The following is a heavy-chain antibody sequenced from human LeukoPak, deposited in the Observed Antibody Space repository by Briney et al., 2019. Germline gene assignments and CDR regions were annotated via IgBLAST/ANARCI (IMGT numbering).Heavy chain of an antibody. V-gene: IGHV3-21*01. D-gene: IGHD3-22*01. CDR3: ARDLDHYYDSSGYYFDY. Sequence: PGGSLRLSCAASGFTFSSYSMNWVRQAPGKGLEWVSSISSSSSYIYYADSVKGRFTISRDNAKNSLYLQMNSLRAEDTAVYYCARDLDHYYDSSGYYFDYWGQGTLVTVSS. CDR1: GFTFSSYS. J-gene: IGHJ4*02. CDR2: ISSSSSYI.